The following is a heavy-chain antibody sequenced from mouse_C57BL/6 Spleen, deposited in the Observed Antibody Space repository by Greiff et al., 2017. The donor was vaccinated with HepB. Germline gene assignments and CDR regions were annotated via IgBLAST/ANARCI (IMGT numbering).Heavy chain of an antibody. J-gene: IGHJ1*03. V-gene: IGHV1-53*01. CDR2: INPSNGGT. Sequence: QVQLQQSGTELVKPGASVKLSCKASGYTFTSYWMHWVKQRPGQGLEWIGNINPSNGGTNYNEKFKSKATLTVDKSSSTAYMQLSSLTSEDSAVYYCARSGITTVRWYFDVWGTGTTVTVSS. D-gene: IGHD1-1*01. CDR1: GYTFTSYW. CDR3: ARSGITTVRWYFDV.